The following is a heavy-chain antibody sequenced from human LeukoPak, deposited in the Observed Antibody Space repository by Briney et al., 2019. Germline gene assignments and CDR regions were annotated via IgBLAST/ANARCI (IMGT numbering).Heavy chain of an antibody. CDR2: MNPNSGNT. CDR3: ARGTSRLLRFLEWFKAKTYNDY. CDR1: GYTFTIYD. J-gene: IGHJ4*02. D-gene: IGHD3-3*01. Sequence: ASVKVSCTASGYTFTIYDINWVRQAPGQGLEWMGWMNPNSGNTGYAQKFQGRVTMTRNTSISTAYMELSSLRSEDTAVYYCARGTSRLLRFLEWFKAKTYNDYWGQGTLVTVSS. V-gene: IGHV1-8*01.